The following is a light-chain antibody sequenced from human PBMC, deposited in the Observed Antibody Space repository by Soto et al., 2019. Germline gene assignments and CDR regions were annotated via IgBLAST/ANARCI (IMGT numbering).Light chain of an antibody. CDR2: EVT. CDR3: SSYPNIDTRACV. CDR1: SGDIGSYNR. J-gene: IGLJ1*01. Sequence: QSALTQPASVSGSPGQSITISCTGTSGDIGSYNRVSWYQQHPGKAPKLIIYEVTDRPSGVSNRFSGSKSGNTAPLTISGLQAEDEAEYYCSSYPNIDTRACVFGTGTKLTVL. V-gene: IGLV2-14*01.